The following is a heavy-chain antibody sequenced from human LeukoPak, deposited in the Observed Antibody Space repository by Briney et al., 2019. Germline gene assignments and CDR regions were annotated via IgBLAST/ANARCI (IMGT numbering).Heavy chain of an antibody. D-gene: IGHD5-24*01. CDR1: GFTFSTYW. CDR3: VRDRDGYNY. J-gene: IGHJ4*02. Sequence: GGSLRLSCAASGFTFSTYWMTWVRQAPGKGLEWVANIKPSGTETYYGDPVKGRFTISRDNAKNTLYLQMNTLRAEDTAVYYCVRDRDGYNYWGQGTLVTVSS. CDR2: IKPSGTET. V-gene: IGHV3-7*01.